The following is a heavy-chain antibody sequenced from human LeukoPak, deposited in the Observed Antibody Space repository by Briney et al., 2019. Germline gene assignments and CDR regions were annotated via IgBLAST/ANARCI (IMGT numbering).Heavy chain of an antibody. Sequence: GGSLRLSCAASGFTFRSYRMSWVRQAPGKGLERVANIKQDGSEKYCVDSVKGRFTISRDNARNSLFLQMNSLRAEDTALYYCAAVVEYSSSSIFYYGMDVWGQGTPVTVSS. CDR1: GFTFRSYR. V-gene: IGHV3-7*05. CDR3: AAVVEYSSSSIFYYGMDV. D-gene: IGHD6-6*01. CDR2: IKQDGSEK. J-gene: IGHJ6*02.